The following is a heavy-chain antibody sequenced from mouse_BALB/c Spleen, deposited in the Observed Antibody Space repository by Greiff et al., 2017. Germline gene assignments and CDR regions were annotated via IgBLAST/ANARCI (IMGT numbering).Heavy chain of an antibody. CDR3: ARDRDAYDYDGAMDD. Sequence: QVQLKESGPGLVAPSQSLSITCTVSGFSLTGYGVNWVRQPPGKGLEWLGMIWGDGSTDYNSALKSRLSISTDNSKSQVFLKMNSLQTDDTARYYCARDRDAYDYDGAMDDWGQGTSVTVSS. V-gene: IGHV2-6-7*01. CDR1: GFSLTGYG. CDR2: IWGDGST. D-gene: IGHD2-4*01. J-gene: IGHJ4*01.